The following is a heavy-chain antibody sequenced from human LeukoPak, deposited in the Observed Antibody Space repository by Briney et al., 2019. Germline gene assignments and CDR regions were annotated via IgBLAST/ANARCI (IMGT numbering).Heavy chain of an antibody. Sequence: SETLSLTCTVSGGSISSSSYYWGWIRQPPGKGLEWIGNMYYSGSTYYNPSLKSRVTISVDKSKNQFSLKLSSVTAADTAVYYCAREGLGDYYDSSGYTGGRAFDIWGQGTMVTVSS. D-gene: IGHD3-22*01. V-gene: IGHV4-39*07. J-gene: IGHJ3*02. CDR2: MYYSGST. CDR1: GGSISSSSYY. CDR3: AREGLGDYYDSSGYTGGRAFDI.